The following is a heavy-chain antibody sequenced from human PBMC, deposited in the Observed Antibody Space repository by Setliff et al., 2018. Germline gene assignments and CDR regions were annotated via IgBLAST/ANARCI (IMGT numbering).Heavy chain of an antibody. CDR3: ARYRNYFDSSGQTRYYFDY. CDR2: IYYSGAT. V-gene: IGHV4-59*01. J-gene: IGHJ4*02. D-gene: IGHD3-22*01. CDR1: GDSINPYY. Sequence: PSETLSLTCSVSGDSINPYYWTWIRQPPGKGLEWIGFIYYSGATTYNPALKSRVTISVDTSKNQFSLNLNSVTAADTAVYYCARYRNYFDSSGQTRYYFDYWGQGTLFTVAS.